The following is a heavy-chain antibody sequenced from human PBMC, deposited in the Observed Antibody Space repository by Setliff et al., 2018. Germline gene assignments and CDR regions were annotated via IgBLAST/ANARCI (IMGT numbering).Heavy chain of an antibody. CDR3: AGGTIVAPGGYFYYMDV. CDR1: SASRSINTYY. V-gene: IGHV4-59*01. D-gene: IGHD6-6*01. J-gene: IGHJ6*03. Sequence: SETLSLTCTVSSASRSINTYYWSWIRQPPGKGLDWVGNIYYSGTNYNPSPKSRVTISVDTSKHQISLKLNSVTAADTAVYYCAGGTIVAPGGYFYYMDVWGKGATGTVS. CDR2: IYYSGT.